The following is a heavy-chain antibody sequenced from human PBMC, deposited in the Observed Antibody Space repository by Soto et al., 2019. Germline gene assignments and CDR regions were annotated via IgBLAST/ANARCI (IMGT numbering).Heavy chain of an antibody. CDR1: GYTFTGYY. CDR2: INPNSGGT. D-gene: IGHD2-2*01. J-gene: IGHJ6*03. CDR3: ASDGIDIVVVPAAQGYYMDV. Sequence: ASVKVSCKASGYTFTGYYMHWVRQAPGQRIEWKGWINPNSGGTNYAQKFQGWVTMTRDTSISTAYMELSRLRSDDTAVYYCASDGIDIVVVPAAQGYYMDVWGKGTTVTVSS. V-gene: IGHV1-2*04.